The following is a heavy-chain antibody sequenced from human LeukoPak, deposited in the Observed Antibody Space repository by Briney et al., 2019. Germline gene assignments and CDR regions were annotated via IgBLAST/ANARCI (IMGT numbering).Heavy chain of an antibody. D-gene: IGHD2-15*01. V-gene: IGHV4-34*09. CDR2: INHSGST. J-gene: IGHJ4*02. CDR3: ARDPGVGGIDY. CDR1: GXSFSGYY. Sequence: PSETLSLTCAVYGXSFSGYYGSWISQPPGKGLEWIEEINHSGSTNYNPSLKSRVTISVDTSNNQFSLKLSSVTAADTAVYYCARDPGVGGIDYWGQGTLVTVSS.